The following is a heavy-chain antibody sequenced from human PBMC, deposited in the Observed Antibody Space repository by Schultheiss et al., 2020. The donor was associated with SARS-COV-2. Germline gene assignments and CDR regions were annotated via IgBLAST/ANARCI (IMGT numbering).Heavy chain of an antibody. V-gene: IGHV3-33*01. D-gene: IGHD2-15*01. Sequence: GGSLRLSCAASGFTFNTSGMAWVRQAPDKGLEWVAVIWYDGSNKYYADSVKGRFTISRDSSKNTLYLQMNSLRAEDTAIYYCARGSSGGYFYGLDVWGQGTTVTVSS. CDR1: GFTFNTSG. CDR2: IWYDGSNK. J-gene: IGHJ6*02. CDR3: ARGSSGGYFYGLDV.